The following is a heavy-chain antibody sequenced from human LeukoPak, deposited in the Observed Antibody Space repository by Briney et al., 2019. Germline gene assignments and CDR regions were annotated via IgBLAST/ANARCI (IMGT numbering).Heavy chain of an antibody. CDR1: GGSFSGYY. CDR3: ARVGGGVAVAGTTRWFDP. V-gene: IGHV4-34*01. Sequence: SETLSLTCAVYGGSFSGYYWSWIRQPPGKGLEWIGEINHSGSTNYNPSLKSRVTISVDTSKNQFPLKLSSVTAADTAVYYCARVGGGVAVAGTTRWFDPWGQGTLVTVSS. D-gene: IGHD6-19*01. J-gene: IGHJ5*02. CDR2: INHSGST.